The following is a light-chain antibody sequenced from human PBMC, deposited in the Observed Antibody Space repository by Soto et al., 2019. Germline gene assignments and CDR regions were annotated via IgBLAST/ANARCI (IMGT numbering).Light chain of an antibody. CDR1: ISDVGGYNY. Sequence: QSALTQPASVSGSPGQSITISCTGTISDVGGYNYVSWYQQHPGKAPKFMIYDVSNRPSGVSSRFSGSKSGNTASLTISGLQAEDEADYYCSSYTTSNTRQIVFGTGTKVTVL. CDR3: SSYTTSNTRQIV. CDR2: DVS. V-gene: IGLV2-14*01. J-gene: IGLJ1*01.